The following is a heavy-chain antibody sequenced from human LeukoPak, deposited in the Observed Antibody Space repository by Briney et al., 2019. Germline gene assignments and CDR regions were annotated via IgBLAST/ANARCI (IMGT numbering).Heavy chain of an antibody. CDR1: GFTFSSYA. CDR3: AKDQDVGTMIVVVITFDY. D-gene: IGHD3-22*01. J-gene: IGHJ4*02. V-gene: IGHV3-23*01. Sequence: GGSLRLSCAASGFTFSSYAMSWVRQAPGKGLEWVSDISGSGGSTYYADSVKGRFTISRDNSKNTLYLQMNSLRAEDTAVYYCAKDQDVGTMIVVVITFDYWGQGTLVTVSS. CDR2: ISGSGGST.